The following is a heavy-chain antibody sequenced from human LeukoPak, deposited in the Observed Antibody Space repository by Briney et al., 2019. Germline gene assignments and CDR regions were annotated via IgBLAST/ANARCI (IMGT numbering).Heavy chain of an antibody. Sequence: SQTLSLTCTVSGGSISSGGYYWSWIRQPPGKGLEWIGYIYHSGSTYYNPSLKSRVTISVDRSKNQFSLKLSSVTAADTAVYYCARAVGYCSSTSCYTPWDYYYYMDVWGKGTAVTVSS. D-gene: IGHD2-2*02. V-gene: IGHV4-30-2*01. CDR1: GGSISSGGYY. J-gene: IGHJ6*03. CDR2: IYHSGST. CDR3: ARAVGYCSSTSCYTPWDYYYYMDV.